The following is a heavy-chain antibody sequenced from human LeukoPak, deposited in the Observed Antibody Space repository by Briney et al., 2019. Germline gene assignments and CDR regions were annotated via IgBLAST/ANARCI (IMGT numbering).Heavy chain of an antibody. V-gene: IGHV5-51*01. CDR2: IYPGDSDT. CDR3: ARIVGAPGSYYYGMDV. Sequence: ASVKVSCKASGYTFTSYAMHWVRQMPEKGLEWMGFIYPGDSDTRYGPSFQGRVTISADKSISTAFLQWSSLKASDTAVYYCARIVGAPGSYYYGMDVWGQGTTVTVSS. CDR1: GYTFTSYA. D-gene: IGHD1-26*01. J-gene: IGHJ6*02.